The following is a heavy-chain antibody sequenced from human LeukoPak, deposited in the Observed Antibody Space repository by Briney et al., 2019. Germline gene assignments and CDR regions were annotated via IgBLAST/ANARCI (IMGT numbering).Heavy chain of an antibody. CDR2: IKQDGSET. V-gene: IGHV3-7*01. CDR3: ARKLYYYDSSAAGWFGP. J-gene: IGHJ5*02. D-gene: IGHD3-22*01. CDR1: GFTFSTSW. Sequence: GGSLRFSCAASGFTFSTSWMTWVRQAPGKGLEWVANIKQDGSETYYVDSVKGRFTISRDNAKNSLYLQMNSLRAEDTAVYHCARKLYYYDSSAAGWFGPWGQGTLVTVSS.